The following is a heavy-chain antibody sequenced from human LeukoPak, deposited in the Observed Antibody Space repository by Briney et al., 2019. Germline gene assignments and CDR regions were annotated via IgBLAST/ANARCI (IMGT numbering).Heavy chain of an antibody. Sequence: SETLSLTCAVYGGSFSSYYWNWIRQPAGKGLEWIGRIYTSGSTNYNPSLKSRVTMSVDTSKNQFSLKLSSVTAADTAVYYCARAAVYCSNGVCYTPFDYWGQGTLVTVSS. CDR3: ARAAVYCSNGVCYTPFDY. CDR2: IYTSGST. V-gene: IGHV4-59*10. D-gene: IGHD2-8*01. CDR1: GGSFSSYY. J-gene: IGHJ4*02.